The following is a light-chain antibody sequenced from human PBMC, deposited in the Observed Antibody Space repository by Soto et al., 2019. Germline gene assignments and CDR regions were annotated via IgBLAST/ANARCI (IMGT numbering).Light chain of an antibody. V-gene: IGLV1-40*01. CDR3: QSYDSSLSGNVV. CDR2: GNS. J-gene: IGLJ2*01. CDR1: SSNIGAGYD. Sequence: QPVLTQPPSVSGAPGQRVTISCTGSSSNIGAGYDVHWYQQLPGTAPKLLIYGNSNRPSGVPDRFSGSKSGTSASLAITGLQAEDEADDYCQSYDSSLSGNVVFGGGTKVTVL.